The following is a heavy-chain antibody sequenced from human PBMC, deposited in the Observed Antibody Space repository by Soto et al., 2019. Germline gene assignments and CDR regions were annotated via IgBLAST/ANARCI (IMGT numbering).Heavy chain of an antibody. CDR3: ARDRVMRGNSYYYGMDV. D-gene: IGHD3-10*01. Sequence: QVQLVQSGAEVKKPGSSVKVSCKASGGAFNKFAITWVRQAPGQGLEWMGAIIPFFSTPNYAQRLQGRVTITADESTSTSYMELSSLRSEDTAIYYCARDRVMRGNSYYYGMDVWGQGTTVTASS. CDR2: IIPFFSTP. V-gene: IGHV1-69*12. CDR1: GGAFNKFA. J-gene: IGHJ6*02.